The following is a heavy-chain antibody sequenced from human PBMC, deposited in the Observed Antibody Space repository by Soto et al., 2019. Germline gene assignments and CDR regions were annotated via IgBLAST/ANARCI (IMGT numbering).Heavy chain of an antibody. J-gene: IGHJ3*02. CDR2: IYPGDSDT. CDR1: GYSFTSYR. CDR3: ARKFFGVVMAFDI. Sequence: GESLKISCKGSGYSFTSYRIGWVRQMPEKGLEWMGIIYPGDSDTRYSPSFQGQVTISADKSISTAYLQWSSLKASDTATYYCARKFFGVVMAFDIWGQGTMVTVSS. V-gene: IGHV5-51*01. D-gene: IGHD3-3*01.